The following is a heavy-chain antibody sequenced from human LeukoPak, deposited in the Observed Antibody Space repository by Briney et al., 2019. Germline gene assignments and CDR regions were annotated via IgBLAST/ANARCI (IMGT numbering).Heavy chain of an antibody. D-gene: IGHD2-15*01. CDR1: GFTFSSYG. V-gene: IGHV3-30*03. J-gene: IGHJ4*02. CDR2: ILYDGTNK. CDR3: ARSHCSGGSCYDVFDY. Sequence: GGSLRLSCAASGFTFSSYGMHWVRQAPGKGLEWVAVILYDGTNKYYADSAKGRFTISRDNSKNTLYLQMNSLRAEDTAVYYCARSHCSGGSCYDVFDYWGQGILVTVSS.